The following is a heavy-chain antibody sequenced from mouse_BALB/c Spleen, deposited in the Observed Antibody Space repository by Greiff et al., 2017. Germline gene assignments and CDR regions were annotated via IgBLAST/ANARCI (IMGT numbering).Heavy chain of an antibody. CDR2: INPGSGGT. V-gene: IGHV1-54*01. J-gene: IGHJ4*01. Sequence: QVQLQQSGAELVRPGTSVKVSCKASGYAFTNYLIEWVKQRPGQGLEWIGVINPGSGGTNYNEKFKGKATLTADQSSSTAYMQLSSLTSDDSAVYFCARYGTEMDYWGQGSAVTVA. CDR1: GYAFTNYL. D-gene: IGHD4-1*01. CDR3: ARYGTEMDY.